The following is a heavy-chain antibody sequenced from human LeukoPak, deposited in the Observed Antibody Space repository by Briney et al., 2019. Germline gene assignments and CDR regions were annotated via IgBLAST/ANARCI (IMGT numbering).Heavy chain of an antibody. Sequence: PGGSLRLSCAASGFTFSDYYMSWIRQAPGKGLEWVSYISSSGSTIYYADSVKGRFTISRDNAKNSLYLQMNSLRAEDTAVYYCARDSHRYQLATTHDAFDFWGQGTMVTVSS. J-gene: IGHJ3*01. CDR1: GFTFSDYY. V-gene: IGHV3-11*04. CDR2: ISSSGSTI. CDR3: ARDSHRYQLATTHDAFDF. D-gene: IGHD2-2*01.